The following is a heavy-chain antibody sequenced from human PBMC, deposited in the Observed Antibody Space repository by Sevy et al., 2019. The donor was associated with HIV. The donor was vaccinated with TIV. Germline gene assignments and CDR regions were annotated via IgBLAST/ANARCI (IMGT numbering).Heavy chain of an antibody. D-gene: IGHD4-17*01. V-gene: IGHV4-30-4*01. Sequence: SETLSLTCTVSGGSISSGDYHWSWIRQPPGKGLEWLANIFNGGSTYYNPSLESRLTIYLDTSKNQFSLRVTSVPAADTAVYYCAGAEYGDYVNYFDPWGQGTLVTVSS. CDR1: GGSISSGDYH. J-gene: IGHJ5*02. CDR2: IFNGGST. CDR3: AGAEYGDYVNYFDP.